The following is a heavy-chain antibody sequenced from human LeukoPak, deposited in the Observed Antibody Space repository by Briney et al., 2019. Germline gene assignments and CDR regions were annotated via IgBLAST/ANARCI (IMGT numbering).Heavy chain of an antibody. CDR1: GFTVSRNYY. D-gene: IGHD6-19*01. V-gene: IGHV3-74*01. CDR3: ARDLSSGPYYYYGMDV. J-gene: IGHJ6*02. Sequence: PGGSLRLSCAASGFTVSRNYYMNWVRQAPGKGLVWVSRINSDGSSTSYADSVKGRFTISRDNAKNTLYLQMNSLRAEDTAVYYCARDLSSGPYYYYGMDVWGQGTTVTVSS. CDR2: INSDGSST.